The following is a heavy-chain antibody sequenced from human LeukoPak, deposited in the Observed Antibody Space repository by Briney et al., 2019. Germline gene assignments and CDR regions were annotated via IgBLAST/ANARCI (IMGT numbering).Heavy chain of an antibody. CDR1: GYTFTGYY. V-gene: IGHV1-2*04. CDR2: INPNSGGT. Sequence: ASVKVSCKASGYTFTGYYMHWVRQAPGQGLEWMGWINPNSGGTNYAQKFQGWVTMTRDTSISTAYMELSRLRSDDTAVYYCARGYSYGLGEGDFDIWGQGTMVTVSS. D-gene: IGHD5-18*01. J-gene: IGHJ3*02. CDR3: ARGYSYGLGEGDFDI.